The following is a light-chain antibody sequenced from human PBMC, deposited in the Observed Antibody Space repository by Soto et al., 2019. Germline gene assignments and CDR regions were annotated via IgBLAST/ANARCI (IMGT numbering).Light chain of an antibody. Sequence: IQLPQCKCSISASSADSVKNNRAVIQSISSWLAWYQQKPGKAPNLLIYDVSNLESGVPSRFSGFLFGTEFTLEIGMLYADYCGTYFCKQYNSDSPCTLGRGTKVDI. CDR1: QSISSW. J-gene: IGKJ1*01. CDR2: DVS. V-gene: IGKV1-5*01. CDR3: KQYNSDSPCT.